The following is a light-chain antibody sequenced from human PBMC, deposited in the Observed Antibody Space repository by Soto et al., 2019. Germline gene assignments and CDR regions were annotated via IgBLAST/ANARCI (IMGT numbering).Light chain of an antibody. Sequence: EIVMTQSPATLSVSPGERATLSCRASQSVTSNYLAWYQQKPGQAPRILIFAASSRATGIPDKFSGSGSGTDFTLTISRLEPDDFAVYYCQHYGSPSWTFGQGTKVEIK. CDR2: AAS. CDR1: QSVTSNY. V-gene: IGKV3-20*01. CDR3: QHYGSPSWT. J-gene: IGKJ1*01.